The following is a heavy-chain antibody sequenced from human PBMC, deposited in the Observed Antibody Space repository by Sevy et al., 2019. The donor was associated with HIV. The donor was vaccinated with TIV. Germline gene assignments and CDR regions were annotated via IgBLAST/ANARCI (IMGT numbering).Heavy chain of an antibody. CDR2: IDKDGSQK. J-gene: IGHJ4*02. D-gene: IGHD2-21*01. CDR1: GFTFTDYV. Sequence: GGSLRLSCAASGFTFTDYVMGWVRQAPGKGLEWVTNIDKDGSQKNYVDSVKGRFTISRDNAKNSVYLQMNRLRVDDTAVYYCARELWPGDYWGQGTLVTVSS. V-gene: IGHV3-7*01. CDR3: ARELWPGDY.